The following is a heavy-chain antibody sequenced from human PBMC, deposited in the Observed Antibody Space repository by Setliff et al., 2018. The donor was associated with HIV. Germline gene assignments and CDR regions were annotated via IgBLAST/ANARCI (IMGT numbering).Heavy chain of an antibody. CDR1: GYTFTSYW. J-gene: IGHJ6*03. CDR3: ARMSNYYYYYMDV. CDR2: IYPIDSDT. V-gene: IGHV5-51*01. Sequence: GESLKISCKGSGYTFTSYWVAWVRQMPGKGLELMGVIYPIDSDTKYSPSFQGQVTISVDKSISTAYLQWTSLKASDTAMYYCARMSNYYYYYMDVWGKGTTVTVSS.